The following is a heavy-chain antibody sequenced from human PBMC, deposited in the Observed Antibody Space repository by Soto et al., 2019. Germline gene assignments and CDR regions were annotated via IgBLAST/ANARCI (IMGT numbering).Heavy chain of an antibody. Sequence: SETLSLTCTVSGGSISSSSYYWGWIRQPPGKGLEWIGSIYYSGSTYYNPSLKSRVTISVDTSKNQFSLKLSSVTAADTAVYYCASSPAVLRFLEWLLYPHYFDYWGQGTLVTVSS. CDR1: GGSISSSSYY. J-gene: IGHJ4*02. CDR3: ASSPAVLRFLEWLLYPHYFDY. V-gene: IGHV4-39*01. D-gene: IGHD3-3*01. CDR2: IYYSGST.